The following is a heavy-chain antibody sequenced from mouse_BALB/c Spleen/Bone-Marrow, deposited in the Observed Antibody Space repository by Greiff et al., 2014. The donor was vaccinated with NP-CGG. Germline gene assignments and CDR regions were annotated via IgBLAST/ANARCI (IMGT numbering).Heavy chain of an antibody. D-gene: IGHD1-1*01. Sequence: LVESGAELVRSGASVKLSCTASGFNIKDYYMHWVKQRPEQGLEWIGWIDPENGDTEYVQKFQGKATMTADTSSNTAYLQLSSLTSEDTAVYYCNAHITTVSYWGQGTTLTVSS. CDR1: GFNIKDYY. CDR2: IDPENGDT. CDR3: NAHITTVSY. J-gene: IGHJ2*01. V-gene: IGHV14-4*02.